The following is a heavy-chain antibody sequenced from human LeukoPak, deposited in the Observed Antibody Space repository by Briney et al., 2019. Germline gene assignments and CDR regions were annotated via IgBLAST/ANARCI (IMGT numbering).Heavy chain of an antibody. CDR3: ASMFRGDY. V-gene: IGHV4-34*01. CDR2: INHSGST. CDR1: GGSFSGYY. J-gene: IGHJ4*02. Sequence: PSETLSLTCAVYGGSFSGYYWSWIRQPPGKGLEWIGEINHSGSTNYNPSLKCRVTISVDTSKNQFSLKLSSVTAADTAVYYCASMFRGDYWGQGTLVTVSS. D-gene: IGHD3-10*02.